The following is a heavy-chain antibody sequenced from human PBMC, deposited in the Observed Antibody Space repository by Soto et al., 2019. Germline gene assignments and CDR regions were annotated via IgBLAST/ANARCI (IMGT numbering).Heavy chain of an antibody. D-gene: IGHD2-2*01. Sequence: QVQLVESGGGVVQPGRSLRLSCAASGFTFSTYGMNWVRQAPGKGLEWVAVISFDGRNKIYADSVRGRFTISRDNSKNTLYLQMNSVGAEDTAVYYCAKDRGYCSSTSCFNIPDFDYWGQGTPVTVSS. V-gene: IGHV3-30*18. J-gene: IGHJ4*02. CDR2: ISFDGRNK. CDR1: GFTFSTYG. CDR3: AKDRGYCSSTSCFNIPDFDY.